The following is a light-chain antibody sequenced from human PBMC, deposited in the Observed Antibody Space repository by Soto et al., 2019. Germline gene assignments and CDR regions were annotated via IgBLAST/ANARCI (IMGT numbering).Light chain of an antibody. Sequence: QSALTQPASVSGSPGQSITISCTGTSSDVGGYNYVSWYQQHPGKAPKLMIYEVSNRPSGVSNRFSGSKSGNTASLTISGLQAEDEAEYFCCSYVHTYGWVFGGGTKLTVL. CDR3: CSYVHTYGWV. J-gene: IGLJ3*02. CDR2: EVS. V-gene: IGLV2-14*01. CDR1: SSDVGGYNY.